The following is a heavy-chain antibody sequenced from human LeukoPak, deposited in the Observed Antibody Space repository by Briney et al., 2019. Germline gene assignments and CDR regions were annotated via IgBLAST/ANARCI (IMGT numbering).Heavy chain of an antibody. CDR2: IYYSGST. D-gene: IGHD6-13*01. CDR1: GGSISSYY. CDR3: ARQSRAHSLYYYYGMDV. Sequence: SETLSLTCTVSGGSISSYYWSWIRQPPGKGLEWIGYIYYSGSTNYNPSLKSRVTISVDTSKNQFSLTLSSVPAADPAVYYCARQSRAHSLYYYYGMDVWGQGTTVTVSS. V-gene: IGHV4-59*08. J-gene: IGHJ6*02.